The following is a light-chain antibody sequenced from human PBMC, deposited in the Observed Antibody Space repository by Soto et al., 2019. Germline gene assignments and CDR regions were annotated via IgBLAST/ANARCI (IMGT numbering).Light chain of an antibody. CDR3: SSYTTSSTVV. CDR1: SSDVGGYKY. CDR2: EVN. Sequence: QSALTQPASVSGSPGQSITVSCTGTSSDVGGYKYVSWYQHHPGRAPKLMIYEVNNRPSGVSHRFSGSKSGNTASLTISGLQPEDEADYYCSSYTTSSTVVFGTGTKVTVL. J-gene: IGLJ1*01. V-gene: IGLV2-14*01.